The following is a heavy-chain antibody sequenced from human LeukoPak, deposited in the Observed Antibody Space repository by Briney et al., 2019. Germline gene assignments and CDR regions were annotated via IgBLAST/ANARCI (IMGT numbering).Heavy chain of an antibody. V-gene: IGHV4-39*01. CDR2: IYYSGST. D-gene: IGHD1-26*01. CDR3: ARQGGSYYHFDY. J-gene: IGHJ4*02. Sequence: SETLSLTCTVSGGSIRSSYYYWGWIRQPPGKGLEWIGSIYYSGSTYYNPSLKSRVTISVDTSKNQFSLKLSSVTAADTAVYYCARQGGSYYHFDYWGQGTLVTVSS. CDR1: GGSIRSSYYY.